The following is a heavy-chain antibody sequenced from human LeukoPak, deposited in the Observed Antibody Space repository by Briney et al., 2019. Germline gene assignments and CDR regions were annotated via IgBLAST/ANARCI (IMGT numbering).Heavy chain of an antibody. Sequence: GGSLRLSCAASGFTFSSYWMTWVRQAPGKGLEWVANIKQDESQKSYADSVKGRFTISRDNAKNSLFLQMNSLRAEDTAVYYCARDQAVASVYREDSWGQGTLVTVSS. CDR1: GFTFSSYW. J-gene: IGHJ4*02. D-gene: IGHD6-19*01. CDR3: ARDQAVASVYREDS. V-gene: IGHV3-7*01. CDR2: IKQDESQK.